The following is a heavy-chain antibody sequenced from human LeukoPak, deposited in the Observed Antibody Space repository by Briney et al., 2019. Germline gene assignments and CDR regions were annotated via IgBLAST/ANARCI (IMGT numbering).Heavy chain of an antibody. V-gene: IGHV3-53*01. D-gene: IGHD6-13*01. CDR2: IYSGGGT. CDR3: AKERQQLVPGHFDY. CDR1: GFTVSSSY. J-gene: IGHJ4*02. Sequence: GGSLRLSCAASGFTVSSSYMSWVRQSPGKGLEWVSVIYSGGGTYYADSVKGRFTISRDNSKNTVHLQMNSLRAEDTAVYYCAKERQQLVPGHFDYWGQGTLVTVSS.